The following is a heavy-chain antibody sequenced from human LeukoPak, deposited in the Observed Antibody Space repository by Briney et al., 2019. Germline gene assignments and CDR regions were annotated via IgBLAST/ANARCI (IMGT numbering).Heavy chain of an antibody. D-gene: IGHD4-11*01. CDR2: IDGSGSVI. Sequence: PGGSLRLSCAASGFTFSTYSINWVRQAPGRGLEWISYIDGSGSVIYYADSVRGRFTISRDNAKNSLFLQMDSLRAEDTAVYYCARDPPSATVPPHYFDYWGQGTLVTVSS. J-gene: IGHJ4*02. CDR1: GFTFSTYS. CDR3: ARDPPSATVPPHYFDY. V-gene: IGHV3-48*01.